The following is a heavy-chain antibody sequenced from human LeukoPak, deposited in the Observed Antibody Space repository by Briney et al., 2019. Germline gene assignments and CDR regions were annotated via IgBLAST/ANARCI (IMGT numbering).Heavy chain of an antibody. V-gene: IGHV4-38-2*01. CDR2: IYHTGST. J-gene: IGHJ4*02. CDR1: GYSISRGYY. Sequence: SETLSLTCGVSGYSISRGYYWAWIRQPPGKGLEWIGTIYHTGSTYYTPSLGSRVTISVDTSKNEFSLNLNSVTAADTAVYYCARAGWIITSGIDYWGQGALVTVS. D-gene: IGHD3-10*01. CDR3: ARAGWIITSGIDY.